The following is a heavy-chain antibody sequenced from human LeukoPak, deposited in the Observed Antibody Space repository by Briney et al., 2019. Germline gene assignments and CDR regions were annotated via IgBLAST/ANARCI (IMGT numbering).Heavy chain of an antibody. CDR3: AKEFDQYSSSSGPLYYYYYMDV. J-gene: IGHJ6*03. D-gene: IGHD6-6*01. CDR2: IRYDGSNK. CDR1: GFTFSSYG. V-gene: IGHV3-30*02. Sequence: QPGGSLRLSCAASGFTFSSYGMRWVRQAPGKGLEWVAFIRYDGSNKYYADSVKGRFTISRDNSKNTLYLQMNSLRAEDTAVYYCAKEFDQYSSSSGPLYYYYYMDVWGKGTTVTVSS.